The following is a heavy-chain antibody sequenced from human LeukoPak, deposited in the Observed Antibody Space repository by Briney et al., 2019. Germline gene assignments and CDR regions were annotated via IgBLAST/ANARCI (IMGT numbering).Heavy chain of an antibody. CDR3: ARDRVDTAMVTSYYGMDV. V-gene: IGHV1-18*01. CDR2: ISAYNGNT. CDR1: GYTFTSYG. D-gene: IGHD5-18*01. J-gene: IGHJ6*02. Sequence: ASVKVSCKASGYTFTSYGISWVRQAPGQGLEWMGWISAYNGNTNYAQKLQGRVTMTTDTSTSTAYMELRSLRSDDTAVYYCARDRVDTAMVTSYYGMDVWGQGTTVTVSS.